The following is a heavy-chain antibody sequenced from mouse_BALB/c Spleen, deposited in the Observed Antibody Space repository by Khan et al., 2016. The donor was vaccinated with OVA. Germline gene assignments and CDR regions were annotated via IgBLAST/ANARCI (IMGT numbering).Heavy chain of an antibody. V-gene: IGHV14-4*02. CDR3: NERGGYAMDY. CDR2: IDPENGNT. J-gene: IGHJ4*01. CDR1: DFNIKDYY. Sequence: VRLQQSGAELVRSGASVKLSCTASDFNIKDYYIHWVKQRPEQGLEWLGWIDPENGNTEYAPKFQGKATMTADTSSNTAYLQLRSLTSDDTAVDCGNERGGYAMDYWGQGTSVTVSS.